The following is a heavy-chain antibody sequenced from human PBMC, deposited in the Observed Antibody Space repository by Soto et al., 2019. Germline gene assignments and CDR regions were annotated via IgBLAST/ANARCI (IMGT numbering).Heavy chain of an antibody. J-gene: IGHJ4*02. V-gene: IGHV3-53*01. CDR1: GFTVSSNY. CDR2: IYSGDST. CDR3: ARVTRGVRQYYFDY. D-gene: IGHD3-10*01. Sequence: GGSLRLSCAASGFTVSSNYMSWVRQAPGKGLEWVSVIYSGDSTYYADSVKGRFTISRDNSKTTLYLQMNSLRAEDTAVYYCARVTRGVRQYYFDYWGQGTLVTVSS.